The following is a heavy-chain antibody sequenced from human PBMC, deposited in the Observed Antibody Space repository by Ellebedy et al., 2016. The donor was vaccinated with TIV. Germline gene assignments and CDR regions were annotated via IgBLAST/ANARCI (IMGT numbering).Heavy chain of an antibody. D-gene: IGHD6-13*01. V-gene: IGHV1-69*13. Sequence: ASVKVSCKASGYTFTGYYMHWVRQAPGQGLEWMGGIVPIFGTANYAQKFQGRVTITADESTSTAYMELSSLRSEDTAVYYCVRDQYNNSWYWNAMDVWGQGTTVTVSS. CDR3: VRDQYNNSWYWNAMDV. J-gene: IGHJ6*02. CDR2: IVPIFGTA. CDR1: GYTFTGYY.